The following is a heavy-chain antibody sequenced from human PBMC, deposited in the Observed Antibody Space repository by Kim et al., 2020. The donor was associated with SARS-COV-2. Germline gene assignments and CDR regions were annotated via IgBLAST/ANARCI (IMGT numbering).Heavy chain of an antibody. CDR1: GFTFSSYA. CDR2: ISGSGGST. V-gene: IGHV3-23*01. CDR3: AKAKGGRRTEFGELLV. J-gene: IGHJ4*02. Sequence: GGSLRLSCAASGFTFSSYAMSWVRQAPGKGLEWVSAISGSGGSTYYADSVKGRFTISRDNSKNTLYLQMNSLRAEDTAVYYCAKAKGGRRTEFGELLVWGQGTLVTVSS. D-gene: IGHD3-10*01.